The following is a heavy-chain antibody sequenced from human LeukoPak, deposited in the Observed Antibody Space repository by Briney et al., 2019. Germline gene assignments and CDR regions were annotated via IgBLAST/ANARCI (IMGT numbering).Heavy chain of an antibody. V-gene: IGHV3-23*01. D-gene: IGHD1-1*01. J-gene: IGHJ4*02. Sequence: GGSLRLSCAASGFTFSSYAMSWVRQAPGKGLEWVSAISGSGGSTYYADSVKGRFTISRDNSKNTLYLQMNSLRAEDTAVYYCAVLSTGTTLRYWGQGTLVTVSS. CDR3: AVLSTGTTLRY. CDR1: GFTFSSYA. CDR2: ISGSGGST.